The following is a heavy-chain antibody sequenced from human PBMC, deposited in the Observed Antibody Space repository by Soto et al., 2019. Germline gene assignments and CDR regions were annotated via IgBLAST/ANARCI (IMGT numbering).Heavy chain of an antibody. CDR1: GFTFSSYG. Sequence: EVQLLESGGGLVQPGGSLRLPCAVSGFTFSSYGMNWVRQAPGKGLEWVSGISGSGGNTYYADSVKGRFTISRDNSKNTRYLQMNSLRAEDTAVYYCAIEGGRGVGYVAYWGQGTLVTVSS. D-gene: IGHD3-16*01. J-gene: IGHJ4*02. CDR3: AIEGGRGVGYVAY. V-gene: IGHV3-23*01. CDR2: ISGSGGNT.